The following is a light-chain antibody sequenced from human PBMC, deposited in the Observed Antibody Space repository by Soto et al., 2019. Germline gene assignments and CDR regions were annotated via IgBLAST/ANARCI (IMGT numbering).Light chain of an antibody. CDR2: RAS. CDR1: QTISNF. CDR3: QQYKSYPWT. Sequence: DIQMTQSPSTLSAFVGDSVALSCRASQTISNFLAWYQQKPGKAPKLLFYRASNLAGAVPSRFSGSGSGTEFTLTISSLQPDDSATYYCQQYKSYPWTFGQGTKVEIK. J-gene: IGKJ1*01. V-gene: IGKV1-5*03.